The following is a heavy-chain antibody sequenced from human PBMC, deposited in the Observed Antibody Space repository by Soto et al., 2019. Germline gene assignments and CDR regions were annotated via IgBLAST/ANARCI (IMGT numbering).Heavy chain of an antibody. V-gene: IGHV1-69*06. CDR3: AISSYDILTGYLVLTYYYYYGMDV. D-gene: IGHD3-9*01. Sequence: SVKVSCKASGGTFSSYAISWVRQAPGQGLEWMGWMIPIFGTANYAQKFQGRVTITADKSTSTAYMELSSLRSEDTAVYYCAISSYDILTGYLVLTYYYYYGMDVWGQGPTVTVSS. CDR2: MIPIFGTA. J-gene: IGHJ6*02. CDR1: GGTFSSYA.